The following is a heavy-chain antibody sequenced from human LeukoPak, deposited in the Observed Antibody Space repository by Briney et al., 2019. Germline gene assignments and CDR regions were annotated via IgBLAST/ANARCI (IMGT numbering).Heavy chain of an antibody. D-gene: IGHD6-19*01. J-gene: IGHJ4*02. CDR1: GASVSSYY. V-gene: IGHV4-59*02. Sequence: SETLSLTCTVSGASVSSYYWSWIRQSPGKGLEWIGYIYYSGSTNYNPSLKSRVTISVDTSKNQFSLKLSSVTAADTAVYYCARVAVAAREYFDYWGQGTLVTVSS. CDR3: ARVAVAAREYFDY. CDR2: IYYSGST.